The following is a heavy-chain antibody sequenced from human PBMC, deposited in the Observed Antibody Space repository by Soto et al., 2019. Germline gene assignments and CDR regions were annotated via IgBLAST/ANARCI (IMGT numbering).Heavy chain of an antibody. CDR3: ARGAYSGYVGF. V-gene: IGHV4-59*01. J-gene: IGHJ4*02. CDR2: IYYSGST. Sequence: PSETLSLTCTVSGGSISSYYWSWIRQPPGKGLEWIGYIYYSGSTNYNPSLKSRVTISVDTSKNQFSLKLSSVTAADTAVYYCARGAYSGYVGFWGQGTLVTVSS. CDR1: GGSISSYY. D-gene: IGHD5-12*01.